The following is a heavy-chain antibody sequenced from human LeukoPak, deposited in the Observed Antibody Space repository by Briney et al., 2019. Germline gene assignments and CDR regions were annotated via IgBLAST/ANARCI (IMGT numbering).Heavy chain of an antibody. CDR1: GSTFSDQY. D-gene: IGHD4-17*01. CDR3: ARDLMTTSVTRMDV. V-gene: IGHV3-66*02. J-gene: IGHJ6*02. Sequence: GGSLRLSCAVSGSTFSDQYMDWVRQAPGKGLEWVSVIYSGGSTYYADSVKGRFTISRDNSKNTLYLQMNSLRAEDTAVYYCARDLMTTSVTRMDVWGQGTTVTVSS. CDR2: IYSGGST.